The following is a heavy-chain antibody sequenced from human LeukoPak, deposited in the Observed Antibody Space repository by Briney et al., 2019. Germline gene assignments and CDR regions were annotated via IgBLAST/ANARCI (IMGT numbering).Heavy chain of an antibody. D-gene: IGHD3-10*01. CDR1: GFTFSSYS. CDR3: ARAYGNFDY. V-gene: IGHV3-48*04. CDR2: IYISGSSM. J-gene: IGHJ4*02. Sequence: GGCLRLSCAASGFTFSSYSLNWVRQAPGKGLEWVSYIYISGSSMYNADSVKGRFTISRDNATNSLSLQMNSLRAEDTAVYYCARAYGNFDYWGQGTLVTLST.